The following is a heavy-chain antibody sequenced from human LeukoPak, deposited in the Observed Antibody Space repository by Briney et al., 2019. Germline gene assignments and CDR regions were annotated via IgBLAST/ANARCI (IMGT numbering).Heavy chain of an antibody. CDR1: GGSFSHYY. Sequence: SETLSLTCAVYGGSFSHYYWNWIRQPPGKGLEWIGKINHSGSANYNPSLKSRITISTDTSRNQFSLKLNSVTAADTAVYYCARGRGDWGDAFDIWGQGTMVTVSS. V-gene: IGHV4-34*01. CDR2: INHSGSA. D-gene: IGHD3/OR15-3a*01. J-gene: IGHJ3*02. CDR3: ARGRGDWGDAFDI.